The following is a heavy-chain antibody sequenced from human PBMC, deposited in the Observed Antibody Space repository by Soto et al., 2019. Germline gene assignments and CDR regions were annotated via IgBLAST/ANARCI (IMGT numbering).Heavy chain of an antibody. J-gene: IGHJ6*02. V-gene: IGHV1-18*04. CDR3: ARETPYDSSGYYFKNYYYGMDV. D-gene: IGHD3-22*01. Sequence: ASVKVSCKASGYTFTSYGISWVRQAPGQGLEWMGWISAYNGNTNYAQKLQGRVTMTTDTSTSTAYMELRSLRSDDTAVYYCARETPYDSSGYYFKNYYYGMDVWGQGTTVTVSS. CDR1: GYTFTSYG. CDR2: ISAYNGNT.